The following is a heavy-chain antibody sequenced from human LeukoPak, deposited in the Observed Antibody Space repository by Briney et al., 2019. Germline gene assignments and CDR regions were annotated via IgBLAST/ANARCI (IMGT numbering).Heavy chain of an antibody. Sequence: GGSLRLSCAASGFTFYNYAMSWVRQAPGKGLEWASAITGSGTDTFHADSVKGRFTISRDNSESTLYLQMNSLRAEDTATYYCAKGSSSSRPYYFDYWGQGTLVTVSS. CDR1: GFTFYNYA. D-gene: IGHD6-6*01. V-gene: IGHV3-23*01. CDR2: ITGSGTDT. CDR3: AKGSSSSRPYYFDY. J-gene: IGHJ4*02.